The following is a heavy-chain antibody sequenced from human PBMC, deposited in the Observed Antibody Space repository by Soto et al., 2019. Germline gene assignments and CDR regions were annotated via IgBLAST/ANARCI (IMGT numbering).Heavy chain of an antibody. Sequence: SQTLSLTCAISGDSVSSNSAAWNWIRQSPSRGLEWLGRTYYRSKWYNDYTVSVKSRITINPDTSKNQFSLQLNSVTPEDTAVYYCASSLYCSGGSCYVWYFDYWGQGTLVTVSS. CDR3: ASSLYCSGGSCYVWYFDY. V-gene: IGHV6-1*01. CDR2: TYYRSKWYN. D-gene: IGHD2-15*01. J-gene: IGHJ4*02. CDR1: GDSVSSNSAA.